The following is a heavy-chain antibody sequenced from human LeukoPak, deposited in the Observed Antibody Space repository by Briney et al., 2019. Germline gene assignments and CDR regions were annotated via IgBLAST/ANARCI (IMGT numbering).Heavy chain of an antibody. CDR2: IYSAGST. D-gene: IGHD3-10*01. CDR1: GLSVGYNY. V-gene: IGHV3-66*01. CDR3: LWSYYNRPDQ. J-gene: IGHJ5*02. Sequence: PGGSLRLSCAGSGLSVGYNYITCVRKAPGKGLEWVSVIYSAGSTYYADSAKGRFTISGDSSKNTAYLQLTSLRVEDTAVYYCLWSYYNRPDQWGQGTLVTVSS.